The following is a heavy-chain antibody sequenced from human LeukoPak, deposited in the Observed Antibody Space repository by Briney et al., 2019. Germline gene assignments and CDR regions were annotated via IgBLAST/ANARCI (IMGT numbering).Heavy chain of an antibody. D-gene: IGHD6-6*01. CDR3: AKAEYSSSKKSYYYYMDV. Sequence: GGSLRLSCAASGFTFSSYAMHWVRQAPAKGLEGVAFIRYDGSNKYYADSVKGRFTISRDNSKNTLYLQMNSLRAEDTAVYYCAKAEYSSSKKSYYYYMDVWGKGTTVTVSS. V-gene: IGHV3-30*02. J-gene: IGHJ6*03. CDR2: IRYDGSNK. CDR1: GFTFSSYA.